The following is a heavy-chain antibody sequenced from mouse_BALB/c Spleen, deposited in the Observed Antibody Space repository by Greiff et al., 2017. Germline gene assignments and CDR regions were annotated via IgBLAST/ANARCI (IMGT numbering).Heavy chain of an antibody. D-gene: IGHD1-1*01. CDR3: ASSPTTVVATDYAMDY. V-gene: IGHV2-6-7*01. CDR2: IWGDGST. Sequence: QVQLKESGPGLVAPSQSLSITCTVSGFSLTGYGVNWVRQPPGKGLEWLGMIWGDGSTDYNSALKSRLSISKDNSKSQVFLKMNSLQTDDTARYYCASSPTTVVATDYAMDYWGQGTAVTVSS. J-gene: IGHJ4*01. CDR1: GFSLTGYG.